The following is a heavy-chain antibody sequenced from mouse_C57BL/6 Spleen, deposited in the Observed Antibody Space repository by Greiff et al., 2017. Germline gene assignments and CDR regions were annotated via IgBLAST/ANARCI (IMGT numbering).Heavy chain of an antibody. CDR3: AREGTGVFDY. D-gene: IGHD4-1*01. J-gene: IGHJ2*01. V-gene: IGHV1-59*01. CDR1: GYTFTSYW. CDR2: IDPSDSYT. Sequence: QVQLQQPGAELVRPGTSVKLSCKASGYTFTSYWMHWVKQRPGQGLEWIGVIDPSDSYTNYNQKFKGKATLTVETSSSTAYMQLSSLTSEDSAVYYCAREGTGVFDYWGQGTTLTVSS.